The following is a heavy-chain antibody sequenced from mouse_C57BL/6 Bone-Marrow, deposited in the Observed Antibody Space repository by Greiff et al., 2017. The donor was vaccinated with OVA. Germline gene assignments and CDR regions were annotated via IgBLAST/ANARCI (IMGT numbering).Heavy chain of an antibody. Sequence: QVQLQQPGAELVKPGASVKMSCKASGYTFTSYWITWVKQRPGQGLEWIGDIYPGRGSTNYNEKFKSKATLTVDTSSSTAYMQLSSLTSEDSAVYYCARVLYYDGSSYDWYFDVWGTGTTVTVSS. CDR1: GYTFTSYW. CDR3: ARVLYYDGSSYDWYFDV. CDR2: IYPGRGST. D-gene: IGHD1-1*01. V-gene: IGHV1-55*01. J-gene: IGHJ1*03.